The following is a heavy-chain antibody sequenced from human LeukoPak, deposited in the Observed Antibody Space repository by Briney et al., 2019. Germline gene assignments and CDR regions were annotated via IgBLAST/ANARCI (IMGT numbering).Heavy chain of an antibody. D-gene: IGHD3-3*01. CDR1: GFTFSNAW. V-gene: IGHV3-15*01. Sequence: GGSLRLSCAASGFTFSNAWMSWVRQAPGKGLEWVGRIKSKTDGGTTDYAAPVKGRFTISRDDSKNTLYLQMNSLKTEDTAVYYCAREKYDFWSPTEKRSFDYWGQGTLVTVFS. CDR2: IKSKTDGGTT. J-gene: IGHJ4*02. CDR3: AREKYDFWSPTEKRSFDY.